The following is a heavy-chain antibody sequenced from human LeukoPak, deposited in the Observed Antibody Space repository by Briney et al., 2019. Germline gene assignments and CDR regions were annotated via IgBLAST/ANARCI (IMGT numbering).Heavy chain of an antibody. CDR2: ISYDGSNK. Sequence: RGSLRLSCAASGFTFSSYAMHWVRQAPGKGLEWVAVISYDGSNKYYADSVKGRFTISRDNSKNTLYLQMNSLRAEDTAVYYCARDGNVLLWFGNFDYWGQGTLVTVSS. J-gene: IGHJ4*02. D-gene: IGHD3-10*01. CDR3: ARDGNVLLWFGNFDY. CDR1: GFTFSSYA. V-gene: IGHV3-30*04.